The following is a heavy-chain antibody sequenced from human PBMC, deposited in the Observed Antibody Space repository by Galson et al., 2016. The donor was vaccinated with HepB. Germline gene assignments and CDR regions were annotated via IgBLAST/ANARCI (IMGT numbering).Heavy chain of an antibody. CDR1: GFTFSTYG. D-gene: IGHD3-10*01. J-gene: IGHJ4*02. CDR3: AKDRAWVPAVGSRFGGFDY. V-gene: IGHV3-23*01. Sequence: SLRLSCAVSGFTFSTYGLSWVRQTPGKRLEWVSGISGSGLTTYYADSVKGRFTISSDKAKSTVHLQMNSLRAEDTAIYYCAKDRAWVPAVGSRFGGFDYWGQGSLVTVSS. CDR2: ISGSGLTT.